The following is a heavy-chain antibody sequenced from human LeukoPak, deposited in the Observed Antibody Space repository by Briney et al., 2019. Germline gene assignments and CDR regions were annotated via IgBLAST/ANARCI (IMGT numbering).Heavy chain of an antibody. CDR3: ARAVFAGDLLTGYWYFDL. Sequence: SGGPLRLSCAASGFTFTSSGFHWVRQAPGKGLEWVALIWYDGSNKYYADSVKGRFTISRDNSKNTVYLQMNSLRAEDTAVYYCARAVFAGDLLTGYWYFDLWGRGTLVTVSS. CDR2: IWYDGSNK. J-gene: IGHJ2*01. V-gene: IGHV3-33*01. CDR1: GFTFTSSG. D-gene: IGHD1-20*01.